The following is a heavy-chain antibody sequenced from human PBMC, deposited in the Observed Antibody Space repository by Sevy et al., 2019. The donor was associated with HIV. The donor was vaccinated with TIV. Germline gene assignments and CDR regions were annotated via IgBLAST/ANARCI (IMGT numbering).Heavy chain of an antibody. CDR1: GYTLTELS. V-gene: IGHV1-24*01. CDR2: FDPEDGET. D-gene: IGHD2-21*02. CDR3: ATGVPIVVVTATLDY. Sequence: ASVKVSCKVSGYTLTELSMHWVRQAPGKGLEWMGGFDPEDGETIYAQKFQGRVTMTEDTSTDTAYMELSSLRSEDTAVYYCATGVPIVVVTATLDYWGQGTLVTASS. J-gene: IGHJ4*02.